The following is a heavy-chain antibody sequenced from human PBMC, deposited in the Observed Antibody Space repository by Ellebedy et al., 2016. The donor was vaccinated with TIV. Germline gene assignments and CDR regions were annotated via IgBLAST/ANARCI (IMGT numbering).Heavy chain of an antibody. CDR3: ARVRRASSGMDV. D-gene: IGHD3-10*01. V-gene: IGHV1-2*02. J-gene: IGHJ6*02. CDR2: INPDSGGT. Sequence: APVKVSCKASGYTFTANYVHWVRQVPGQGLEWMGWINPDSGGTNFAQKFQDRVSVTRDTSVSTVYMELSRLESDDTAVYFCARVRRASSGMDVWGQGTTVTVS. CDR1: GYTFTANY.